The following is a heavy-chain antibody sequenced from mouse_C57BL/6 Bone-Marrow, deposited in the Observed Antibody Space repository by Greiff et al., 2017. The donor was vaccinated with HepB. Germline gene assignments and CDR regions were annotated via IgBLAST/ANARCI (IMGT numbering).Heavy chain of an antibody. CDR3: ARGYGSSYWRYFDV. CDR1: GFTFSDYG. J-gene: IGHJ1*03. V-gene: IGHV5-15*01. CDR2: ISNLAYSI. D-gene: IGHD1-1*01. Sequence: EVMLVESGGGLVQPGGSLKLSCAASGFTFSDYGMAWVRQAPRKGPEWVAFISNLAYSIYYADTVTGRFTISRENAKNTLYLEMSSLRSEDTAMYYCARGYGSSYWRYFDVWGTGTTVTVSS.